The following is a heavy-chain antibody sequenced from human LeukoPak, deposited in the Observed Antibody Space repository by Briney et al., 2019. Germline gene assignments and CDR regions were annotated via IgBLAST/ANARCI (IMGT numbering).Heavy chain of an antibody. CDR2: IKQDGSEK. Sequence: GGSLRLSCAASGFTFSGYWMSWVRQAPGKGLEWVANIKQDGSEKYYVDSVKGRFTISRDNAKNSLYLQMNSLRAEDTAVYYCAREEWELLRYYYYYMDVWGKGTTVTVSS. CDR1: GFTFSGYW. CDR3: AREEWELLRYYYYYMDV. D-gene: IGHD1-26*01. V-gene: IGHV3-7*01. J-gene: IGHJ6*03.